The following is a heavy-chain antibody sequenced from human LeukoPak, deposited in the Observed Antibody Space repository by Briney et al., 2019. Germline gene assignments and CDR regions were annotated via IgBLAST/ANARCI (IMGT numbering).Heavy chain of an antibody. D-gene: IGHD1-26*01. Sequence: GRSLRLSCAASGFTFSSYAMHWVRQAPGKGLEWVAVISYDGSNKYYADSVKGRFTISRDNSKNTLYLQMNSLRAEDTAVYYCAKDRASDPVGPEDFQHWGQGTLVTVSS. J-gene: IGHJ1*01. V-gene: IGHV3-30-3*01. CDR2: ISYDGSNK. CDR3: AKDRASDPVGPEDFQH. CDR1: GFTFSSYA.